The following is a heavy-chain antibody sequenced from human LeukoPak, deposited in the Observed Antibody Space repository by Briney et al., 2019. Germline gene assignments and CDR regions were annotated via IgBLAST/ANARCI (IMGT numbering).Heavy chain of an antibody. CDR2: ISSSSSYI. D-gene: IGHD6-13*01. J-gene: IGHJ4*02. CDR1: GFTFSSYS. Sequence: GGSLRLSCAASGFTFSSYSMNWVRQAPGKGLEWVSSISSSSSYIYYADSVKGRFTISRDNAKNSLYLQMNSLRAEDTAVYYCAKDPFHYSSSWSAGGDWGQGTLVTVSS. V-gene: IGHV3-21*04. CDR3: AKDPFHYSSSWSAGGD.